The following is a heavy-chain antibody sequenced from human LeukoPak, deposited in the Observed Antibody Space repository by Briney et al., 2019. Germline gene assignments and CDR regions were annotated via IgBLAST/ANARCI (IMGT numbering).Heavy chain of an antibody. D-gene: IGHD3-16*02. J-gene: IGHJ4*02. CDR2: IIPTFGTA. CDR1: GYTFTSYD. CDR3: ARGRITGGATFGGVIVFDY. Sequence: ASVKVSCKASGYTFTSYDINWVRQATGQGLEWMGGIIPTFGTANYAQKFQGRVTITADESTSTAYMELSSLRSEDTAVYYCARGRITGGATFGGVIVFDYWGQGTLVTVSS. V-gene: IGHV1-69*13.